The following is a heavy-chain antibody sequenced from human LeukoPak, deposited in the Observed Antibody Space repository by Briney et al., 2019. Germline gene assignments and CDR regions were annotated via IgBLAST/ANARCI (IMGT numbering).Heavy chain of an antibody. J-gene: IGHJ4*02. CDR3: ARDSVTTPIDY. CDR2: INHSGST. Sequence: MSSETLSLTCAVYGGSFSGYYWSWIRQPPGKGLEWIGEINHSGSTNYNPSLKSRVTISVDTSKNQFSLKLSSVTAADTAVYYCARDSVTTPIDYWGQGTLVTVSS. V-gene: IGHV4-34*01. D-gene: IGHD4-17*01. CDR1: GGSFSGYY.